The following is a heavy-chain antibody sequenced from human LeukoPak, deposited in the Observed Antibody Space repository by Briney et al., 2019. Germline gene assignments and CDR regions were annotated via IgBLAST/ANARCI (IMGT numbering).Heavy chain of an antibody. CDR2: ISGSGGST. J-gene: IGHJ4*02. V-gene: IGHV3-23*01. D-gene: IGHD3-3*01. Sequence: GGSLRLSCAASGFTFSSYAMSRVRQAPGKGLEWVSAISGSGGSTYYAGSVKGRLTISRDNSKNTLYLQMNSLRAEDTAVYYCAKALRITIFGVSDYWCQGTLVTVSS. CDR1: GFTFSSYA. CDR3: AKALRITIFGVSDY.